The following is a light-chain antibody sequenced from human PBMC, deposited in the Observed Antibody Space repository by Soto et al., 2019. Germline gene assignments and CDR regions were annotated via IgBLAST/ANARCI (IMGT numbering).Light chain of an antibody. J-gene: IGLJ1*01. CDR1: HSDVGSYNL. Sequence: SALTESGSVCWSPGQSIIISCTGTHSDVGSYNLVSWYQQHPGKAPKVIIYEVSERPSGVSDRFSGSKSGNTASLMISGLQAEDEADYYCCSYAGSTTQTYVFGSGTKVTVL. CDR3: CSYAGSTTQTYV. CDR2: EVS. V-gene: IGLV2-23*02.